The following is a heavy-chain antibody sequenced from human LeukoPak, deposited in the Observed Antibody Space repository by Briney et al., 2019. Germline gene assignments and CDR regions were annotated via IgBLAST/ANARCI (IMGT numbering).Heavy chain of an antibody. V-gene: IGHV1-46*03. D-gene: IGHD2-21*01. CDR2: INPSGGST. CDR1: GYTFTSYY. Sequence: ASVKVSCKASGYTFTSYYMHWVRQAPGQGLELVGIINPSGGSTSYAQKFQGRVTMTRDTSTSTVYMELSSLRSEDTAVYYCARGAHIVVVPTPYYFDYWGQGTLVTVSS. CDR3: ARGAHIVVVPTPYYFDY. J-gene: IGHJ4*02.